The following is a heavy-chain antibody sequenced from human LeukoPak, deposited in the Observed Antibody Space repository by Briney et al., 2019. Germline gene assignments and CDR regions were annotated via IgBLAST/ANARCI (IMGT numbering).Heavy chain of an antibody. CDR1: GYTFTGYY. CDR3: ARGYCSGGTCYLVENWFDP. CDR2: INPNSGGT. D-gene: IGHD2-15*01. J-gene: IGHJ5*02. Sequence: ASVKVACKASGYTFTGYYMYWVRQAPGQGLEWMGRINPNSGGTDYAQNFQGRVTMTRDTSISTAYMELSRLRSDVTAVYYCARGYCSGGTCYLVENWFDPWGQGTLVTVSS. V-gene: IGHV1-2*06.